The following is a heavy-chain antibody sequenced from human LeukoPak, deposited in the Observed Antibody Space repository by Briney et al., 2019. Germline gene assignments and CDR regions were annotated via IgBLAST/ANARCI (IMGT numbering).Heavy chain of an antibody. V-gene: IGHV4-59*01. J-gene: IGHJ3*02. D-gene: IGHD5-24*01. CDR3: ARGRWLPNAFDI. Sequence: SETLSLTCTVSGDSINSYYWNWIRQPPGKGLEWIGYIYYCGRTDYNPSLKSRVTISVDTSKHQFSMKLKSVTAADTAVYFCARGRWLPNAFDIWGQGTMVTVFS. CDR1: GDSINSYY. CDR2: IYYCGRT.